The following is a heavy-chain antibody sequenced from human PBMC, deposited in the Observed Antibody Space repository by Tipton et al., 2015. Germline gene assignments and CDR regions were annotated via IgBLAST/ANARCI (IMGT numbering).Heavy chain of an antibody. V-gene: IGHV4-61*01. CDR3: ARAVAGTFDY. D-gene: IGHD6-19*01. Sequence: TLSLTCTVSGGSVSSGSYFWTWIRQPPGKGLEWIGYIYYSGHTKYNPSLKSRVTISADTSKNQFSLKMTSVTAAGTAVYYCARAVAGTFDYWGQGTLVTVSS. J-gene: IGHJ4*02. CDR1: GGSVSSGSYF. CDR2: IYYSGHT.